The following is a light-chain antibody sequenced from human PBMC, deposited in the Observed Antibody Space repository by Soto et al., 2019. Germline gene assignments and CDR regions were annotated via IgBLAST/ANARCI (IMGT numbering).Light chain of an antibody. CDR3: QQYNNWPYT. V-gene: IGKV3-15*01. Sequence: EIVITQAPATLSVSPGGSATLSCRASQHVSSNFAWYRQKPGQAPTLLIYRASTRATGIPARFSGSGSGTEFTLTISSLQSEDFAVYYCQQYNNWPYTFGQGTKLEIK. CDR1: QHVSSN. CDR2: RAS. J-gene: IGKJ2*01.